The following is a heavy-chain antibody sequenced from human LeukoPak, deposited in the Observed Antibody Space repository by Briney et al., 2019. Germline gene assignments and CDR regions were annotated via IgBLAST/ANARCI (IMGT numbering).Heavy chain of an antibody. CDR3: AKDLGDYDDF. J-gene: IGHJ4*02. Sequence: GRSLRLSCAASGFTFSSYGMHWVRQGPGKGLQWVAVISYDGSNKYYADSVQGRFTISRDNSKNTLYLQMNSLRAEDTAVYYCAKDLGDYDDFWGQGTLVTVSS. D-gene: IGHD3-16*01. CDR1: GFTFSSYG. CDR2: ISYDGSNK. V-gene: IGHV3-30*18.